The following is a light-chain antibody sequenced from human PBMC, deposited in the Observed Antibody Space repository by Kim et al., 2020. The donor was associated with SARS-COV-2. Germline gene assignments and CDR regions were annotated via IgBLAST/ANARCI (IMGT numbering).Light chain of an antibody. Sequence: GQSITSACAGTSRDMGAYNYVSWYQSLPGKAPKLIIYDVTKRPSGVSDRFSGSKSGDTASVTISGLQAEDEADYHCSSYTSSTTLSFGTGTKVTVL. CDR1: SRDMGAYNY. V-gene: IGLV2-14*03. J-gene: IGLJ1*01. CDR2: DVT. CDR3: SSYTSSTTLS.